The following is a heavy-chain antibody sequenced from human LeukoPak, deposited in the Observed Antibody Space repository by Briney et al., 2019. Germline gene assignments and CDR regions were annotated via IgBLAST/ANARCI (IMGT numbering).Heavy chain of an antibody. CDR3: AKDHRGWSPLEDY. D-gene: IGHD6-19*01. V-gene: IGHV3-23*01. J-gene: IGHJ4*02. Sequence: PGGSLRLSCAASGFTFSSYAMGWVRQPPGKGLEWVSAISGSGGSTYYADSVKGRFTISRDNSNNTLYLQMNSLRAEDTAVYYCAKDHRGWSPLEDYWGQGTLVTVSS. CDR2: ISGSGGST. CDR1: GFTFSSYA.